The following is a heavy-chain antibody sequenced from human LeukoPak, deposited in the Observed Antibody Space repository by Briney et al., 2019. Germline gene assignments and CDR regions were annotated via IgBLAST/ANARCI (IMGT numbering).Heavy chain of an antibody. CDR3: AREDDTGRYMGDDAFDI. V-gene: IGHV1-69*06. Sequence: SVNVSCKASGGTFNNYAFSWGRQAPGQGLDLMGGIIPISDTANDAQKFTGRVTITADKPTSTVYMELSSLRSEDTAVYYCAREDDTGRYMGDDAFDIWGQGTMVTVSS. D-gene: IGHD1-26*01. CDR1: GGTFNNYA. CDR2: IIPISDTA. J-gene: IGHJ3*02.